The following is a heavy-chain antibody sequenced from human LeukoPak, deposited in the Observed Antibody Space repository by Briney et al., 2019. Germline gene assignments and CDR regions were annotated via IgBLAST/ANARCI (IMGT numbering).Heavy chain of an antibody. D-gene: IGHD6-13*01. CDR2: ISAYNGNT. CDR3: ARDRGTISSWYRQVWSWSFDY. V-gene: IGHV1-18*01. Sequence: ASVKVSCKASGYTFTSCGISWVRQAPGQGLEWMGWISAYNGNTNYAQKLQGRVTMTTDTSTSTAYMELRSLRSDDTAVYYCARDRGTISSWYRQVWSWSFDYWGQGTLVTVSS. J-gene: IGHJ4*02. CDR1: GYTFTSCG.